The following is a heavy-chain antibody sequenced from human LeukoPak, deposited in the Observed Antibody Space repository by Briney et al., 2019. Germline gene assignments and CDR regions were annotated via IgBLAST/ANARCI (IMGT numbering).Heavy chain of an antibody. J-gene: IGHJ3*02. D-gene: IGHD3-3*01. Sequence: ASVKVSCQVSGFDLTHYGISWVRQAPGQGLEWMGWISAYNGNTNYAQKLQGRVTMTTDTSTSTAYMELRSLRSDDTAVYYCARGFYDFWSGYYEGAAFDIWGQGTMVTVSS. CDR1: GFDLTHYG. CDR3: ARGFYDFWSGYYEGAAFDI. CDR2: ISAYNGNT. V-gene: IGHV1-18*01.